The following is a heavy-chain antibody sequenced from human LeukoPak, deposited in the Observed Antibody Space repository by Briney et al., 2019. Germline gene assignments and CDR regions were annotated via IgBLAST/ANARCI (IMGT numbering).Heavy chain of an antibody. J-gene: IGHJ3*02. CDR3: AGNTLSYYYDSSGYYNAFDI. V-gene: IGHV1-69*02. D-gene: IGHD3-22*01. CDR2: IIPILGIA. CDR1: GGTFSSYT. Sequence: SVKVSCKASGGTFSSYTISWVRQAPGQGLEWMGRIIPILGIANYAQRFQGRVTITADKSTSTAYMELSSLRSEDTAVYYCAGNTLSYYYDSSGYYNAFDIWGQGTMVTVSS.